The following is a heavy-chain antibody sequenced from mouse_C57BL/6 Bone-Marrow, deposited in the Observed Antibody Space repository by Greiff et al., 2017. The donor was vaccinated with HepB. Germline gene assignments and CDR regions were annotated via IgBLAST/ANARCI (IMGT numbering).Heavy chain of an antibody. V-gene: IGHV5-17*01. J-gene: IGHJ2*01. CDR1: GFAFSGSG. CDR3: AGADGND. CDR2: ISSGSSTI. Sequence: EVKLVESGGGLVKPGGSLKLSCAASGFAFSGSGMHWVRQAPEKGLEWVAYISSGSSTIYYADTVKGRFTISRDNAKNTLFLQMTSLRSEDTAMYYCAGADGNDWGQGTTVTVSS.